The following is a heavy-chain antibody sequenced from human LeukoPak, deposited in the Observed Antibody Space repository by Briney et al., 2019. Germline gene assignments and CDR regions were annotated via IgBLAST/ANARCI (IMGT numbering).Heavy chain of an antibody. CDR2: ISGSGGST. CDR3: AKGSSTSYYEALDY. D-gene: IGHD2-2*01. CDR1: GFTFSSYA. V-gene: IGHV3-23*01. Sequence: GGSLRLSCAASGFTFSSYAMSWVRQAPGKGLEWVSAISGSGGSTYYADSVKGRFTISRDNSKNTLYVQMNSLRAEDTAVYHCAKGSSTSYYEALDYWGQGTLVTVSS. J-gene: IGHJ4*02.